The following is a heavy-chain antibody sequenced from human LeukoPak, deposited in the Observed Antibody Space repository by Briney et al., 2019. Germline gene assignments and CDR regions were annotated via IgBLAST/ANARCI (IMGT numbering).Heavy chain of an antibody. CDR1: GYTFTSYY. CDR3: AREPLSDYSNYGPENGVPVYGMDV. D-gene: IGHD4-11*01. J-gene: IGHJ6*02. CDR2: INPSGGST. V-gene: IGHV1-46*01. Sequence: EASVKVSCKASGYTFTSYYMHWVRQAPGQGLEWMGIINPSGGSTSYAQKFQGRVTMTRDTSTSTVYMELSSLRSEDTAVYYCAREPLSDYSNYGPENGVPVYGMDVWGQGTTVTVS.